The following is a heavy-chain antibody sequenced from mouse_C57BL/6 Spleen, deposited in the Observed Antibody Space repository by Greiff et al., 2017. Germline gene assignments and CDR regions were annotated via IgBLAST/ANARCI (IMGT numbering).Heavy chain of an antibody. V-gene: IGHV1-50*01. Sequence: QVQLQQPGAELVKPGASVKLSCKASGYTFTSYWMQWVKQRPGQGLEWIGEIDPSDSYTNYNQKFKGKATLTVDTSSSTAYMQLSSLTSEDSAVYYCARRTMGGFAYWGQGTLVTVSA. CDR1: GYTFTSYW. D-gene: IGHD1-1*02. CDR3: ARRTMGGFAY. J-gene: IGHJ3*01. CDR2: IDPSDSYT.